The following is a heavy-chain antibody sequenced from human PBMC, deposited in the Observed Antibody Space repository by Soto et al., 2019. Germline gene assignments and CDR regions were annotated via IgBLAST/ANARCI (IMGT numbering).Heavy chain of an antibody. Sequence: EVQLLESGGGLERPGGSLRLSCAASGFTFNNFAMIWVRQAPGKGLEWVSAISGSGGSTYYADSVKGRFTISRDNSKNTLYLQMNSLRAEDTAVYYCAKSWIQLWSSPFDIWGQGTMVTVSS. D-gene: IGHD5-18*01. CDR3: AKSWIQLWSSPFDI. V-gene: IGHV3-23*01. J-gene: IGHJ3*02. CDR1: GFTFNNFA. CDR2: ISGSGGST.